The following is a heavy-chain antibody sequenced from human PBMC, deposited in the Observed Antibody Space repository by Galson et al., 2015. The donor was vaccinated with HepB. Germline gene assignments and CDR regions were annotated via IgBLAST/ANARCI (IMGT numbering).Heavy chain of an antibody. V-gene: IGHV1-69*04. Sequence: SVKVSCKDSGGTFSSFAINWVRQAPGQGLEWMGRIIPMVEISNYAQKFQGRLTVTADKSAGTAYMDLTNLTSEDTAVYYCARERPTANSFDVWGQGTLVTVSS. CDR1: GGTFSSFA. CDR3: ARERPTANSFDV. CDR2: IIPMVEIS. J-gene: IGHJ3*01. D-gene: IGHD1-26*01.